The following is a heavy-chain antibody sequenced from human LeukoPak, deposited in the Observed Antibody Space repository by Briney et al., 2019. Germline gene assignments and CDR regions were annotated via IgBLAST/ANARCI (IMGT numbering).Heavy chain of an antibody. D-gene: IGHD3-22*01. CDR1: GFMFSNHA. V-gene: IGHV3-23*01. J-gene: IGHJ4*02. CDR2: ISTRGGGI. Sequence: GGSLRLSCAGSGFMFSNHAMSWVRQAPGKGLEWVSGISTRGGGIYYADSVKGRFTISRDNSKNTLYLQMKSLRAEDTAVYYCAKDGFVYYDSSGYYYFDYWGQGPLVTVSS. CDR3: AKDGFVYYDSSGYYYFDY.